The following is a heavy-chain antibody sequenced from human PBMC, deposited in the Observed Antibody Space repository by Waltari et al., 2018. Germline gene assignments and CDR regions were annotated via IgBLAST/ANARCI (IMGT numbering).Heavy chain of an antibody. D-gene: IGHD6-19*01. CDR2: ISYDGSNK. CDR3: AKGKYSSGVGDV. V-gene: IGHV3-30*18. CDR1: GSTFRRYG. J-gene: IGHJ6*04. Sequence: QVQLVESVGDVVQPGRSLRLSCAASGSTFRRYGMHWVRQAPGKGLEWVAVISYDGSNKYYADSVKGRFTISRDNSKNTLYLQMNSLRAEDTAVYYCAKGKYSSGVGDVWGKGTTVTVSS.